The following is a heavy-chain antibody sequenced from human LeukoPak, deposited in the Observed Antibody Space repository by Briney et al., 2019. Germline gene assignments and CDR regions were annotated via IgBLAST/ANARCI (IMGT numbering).Heavy chain of an antibody. CDR1: GGSISSYY. D-gene: IGHD2-2*01. CDR2: IYYSGST. V-gene: IGHV4-59*12. Sequence: SETLSLTCTVSGGSISSYYWSWIRQPPGKGLEWIGYIYYSGSTNYNPSLKSRVTISVDTSKNQFSLKLSSVTAADTAVYYCARGSSDIVVVPAAPLRAFDIWGQGTMVTVSS. J-gene: IGHJ3*02. CDR3: ARGSSDIVVVPAAPLRAFDI.